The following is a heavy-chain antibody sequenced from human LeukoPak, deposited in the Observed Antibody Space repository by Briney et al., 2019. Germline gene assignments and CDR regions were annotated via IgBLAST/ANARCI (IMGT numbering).Heavy chain of an antibody. CDR3: MRDAPGSNTGDY. D-gene: IGHD1-14*01. V-gene: IGHV3-48*04. Sequence: GGSLRLSCAASGFTFSSYGMHWVRQAPGKGLEWLSFITTIGTITYYADSVKGRFTISRDNAKNLLFLEMNSLRVEDTAVYYCMRDAPGSNTGDYWGQGTLVTVSS. CDR2: ITTIGTIT. J-gene: IGHJ4*02. CDR1: GFTFSSYG.